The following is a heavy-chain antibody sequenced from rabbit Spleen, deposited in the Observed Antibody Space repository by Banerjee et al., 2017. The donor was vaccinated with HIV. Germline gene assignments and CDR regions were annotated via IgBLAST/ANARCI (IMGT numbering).Heavy chain of an antibody. CDR3: ARDYTSRAGAGDALNL. D-gene: IGHD2-1*01. CDR1: GFSFSSSYW. CDR2: IDTGGSGST. Sequence: QEQLVESGGGLVKPEGSLTLTCTASGFSFSSSYWMCWVRQAPGKGLEWIGCIDTGGSGSTDYASWAKGRFTISKTSSTAVTLQMTSLTAADTATYFCARDYTSRAGAGDALNLWGQGTPGHRL. V-gene: IGHV1S45*01. J-gene: IGHJ4*01.